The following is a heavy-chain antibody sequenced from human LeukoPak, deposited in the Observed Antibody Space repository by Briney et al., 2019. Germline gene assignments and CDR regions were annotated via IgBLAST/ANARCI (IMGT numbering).Heavy chain of an antibody. D-gene: IGHD1-7*01. V-gene: IGHV3-30*02. Sequence: GGSLRLSCAASGFTFSSYDMHWVRQAPGKGLEWVAFIRYDGSNKYYADSVKGRFTISRDNSKNTLYLQMNSLRAEDTAVYYCAKMNFVYFDYWGQGTLVTVSS. CDR3: AKMNFVYFDY. CDR2: IRYDGSNK. J-gene: IGHJ4*02. CDR1: GFTFSSYD.